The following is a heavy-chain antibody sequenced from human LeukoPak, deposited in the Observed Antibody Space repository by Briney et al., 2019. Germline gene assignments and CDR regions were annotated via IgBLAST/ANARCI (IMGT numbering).Heavy chain of an antibody. CDR1: GFTFSGSA. CDR2: IRSKANNYAT. Sequence: GGSLRLSCGASGFTFSGSAMHWVRQASGKGLEWVGRIRSKANNYATAYGASVKGRFTISRDDPKNTAYLQMNSLKTEDTAVYYCTRPYIGGWYWGQGTLVTVSS. V-gene: IGHV3-73*01. D-gene: IGHD6-19*01. CDR3: TRPYIGGWY. J-gene: IGHJ4*02.